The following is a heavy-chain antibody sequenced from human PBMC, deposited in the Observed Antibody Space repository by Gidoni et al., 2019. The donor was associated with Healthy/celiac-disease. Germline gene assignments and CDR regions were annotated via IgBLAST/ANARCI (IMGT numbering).Heavy chain of an antibody. D-gene: IGHD6-19*01. CDR1: GYSISSGYY. V-gene: IGHV4-38-2*01. Sequence: QVQLQASGPGLVKPSETLSLTCAVSGYSISSGYYWGWIRQPPGKGLEWIGSIYHSGSTYYNPSLKSRVTISVDTSKNQFSLKLSSVTAADTAVYYCARVWLSPRYFDYWGQGTLVTVSS. CDR3: ARVWLSPRYFDY. CDR2: IYHSGST. J-gene: IGHJ4*02.